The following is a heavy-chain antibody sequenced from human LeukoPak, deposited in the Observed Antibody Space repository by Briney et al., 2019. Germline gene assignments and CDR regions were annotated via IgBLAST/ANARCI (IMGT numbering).Heavy chain of an antibody. CDR2: ISSSGSTI. D-gene: IGHD3-3*01. V-gene: IGHV3-48*03. J-gene: IGHJ6*02. Sequence: PGGSLRLSCAASGFTFSSYEMNWVRQAPGKGLEWVSYISSSGSTIYYADSVKGRFTISIDNAKSSLYLQMNSLRAEDTAVYYCARDTQYYDFWSGHWHTNYYGMDVWGQGTTVTVSS. CDR3: ARDTQYYDFWSGHWHTNYYGMDV. CDR1: GFTFSSYE.